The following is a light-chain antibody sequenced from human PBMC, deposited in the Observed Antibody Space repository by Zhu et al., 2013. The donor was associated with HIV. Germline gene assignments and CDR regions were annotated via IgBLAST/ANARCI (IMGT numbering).Light chain of an antibody. Sequence: EILMTQSPATLSASPGERATLSCRVSQSIAGNLAWYQQKPGQAPRLLIYGASTRATGVPGRFTGSGSGTEFTLTISSLQSEDFAVYYCQQYNNWPPWTFGQGTKVEV. CDR3: QQYNNWPPWT. J-gene: IGKJ1*01. V-gene: IGKV3-15*01. CDR2: GAS. CDR1: QSIAGN.